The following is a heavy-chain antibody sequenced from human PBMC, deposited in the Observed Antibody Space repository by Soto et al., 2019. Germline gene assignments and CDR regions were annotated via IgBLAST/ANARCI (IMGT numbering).Heavy chain of an antibody. CDR2: IGTAGDT. V-gene: IGHV3-13*01. CDR3: ARVWGSGSSGTTYGMYV. J-gene: IGHJ6*02. CDR1: VFTFSNYD. Sequence: EVQLVESGGGLVHPGGSLRLSCAASVFTFSNYDMHWVRQGTGKGLEWVSAIGTAGDTDYPGFVKGRFTISRENARKSLYLETNSLRAGDMAVYYCARVWGSGSSGTTYGMYVWGQGNKVHVSS. D-gene: IGHD3-10*01.